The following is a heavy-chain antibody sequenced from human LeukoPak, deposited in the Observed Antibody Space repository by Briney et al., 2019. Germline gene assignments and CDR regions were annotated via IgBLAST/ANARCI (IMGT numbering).Heavy chain of an antibody. CDR2: IYPGDSDT. Sequence: GESLKISCKGSGYSSIGYWIGWVRQMPGKGLEWMGIIYPGDSDTRYSPSFQGQVTISADKSISTAYLQWSSLKASDTAMYYCARHVSSSEGPDWGQGTLVTVSS. J-gene: IGHJ4*02. CDR3: ARHVSSSEGPD. V-gene: IGHV5-51*01. CDR1: GYSSIGYW. D-gene: IGHD6-6*01.